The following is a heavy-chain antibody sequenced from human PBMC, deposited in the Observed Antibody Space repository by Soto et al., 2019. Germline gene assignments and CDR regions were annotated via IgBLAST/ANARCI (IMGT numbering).Heavy chain of an antibody. CDR1: GFTLSSYW. Sequence: EEQLVESGGGLVQPGGSLRLSCVGSGFTLSSYWMSWARQAPGKGLEWLANIKQDGSEQHYVDSVKGRFSISRDNAQNSLFLHMSSLRDEDTAVYYCARGSSLNYWGQGTLVTVFS. D-gene: IGHD6-13*01. CDR2: IKQDGSEQ. V-gene: IGHV3-7*01. J-gene: IGHJ4*02. CDR3: ARGSSLNY.